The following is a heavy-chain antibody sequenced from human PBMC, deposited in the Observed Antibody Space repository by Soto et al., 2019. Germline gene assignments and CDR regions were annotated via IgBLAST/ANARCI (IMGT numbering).Heavy chain of an antibody. CDR1: GYTFTSRY. CDR3: ATTLIGAAGVPYWYFDL. V-gene: IGHV1-2*04. Sequence: ASVKVSCKASGYTFTSRYMHWVRQAPGQGLEWMGWINPNSGGTNYAQKFQGWVTMTRDTSFSTAYMELSRLRSDDTAVFYCATTLIGAAGVPYWYFDLWGRGTLVTVSS. CDR2: INPNSGGT. J-gene: IGHJ2*01. D-gene: IGHD6-13*01.